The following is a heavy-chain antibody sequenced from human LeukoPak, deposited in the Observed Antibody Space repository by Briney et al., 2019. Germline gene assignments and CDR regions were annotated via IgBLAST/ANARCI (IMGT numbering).Heavy chain of an antibody. CDR3: AREGRKSRGVDIVRKKETGYYYMDV. Sequence: GGSLRLSCAASGFTFSRYSLNWVRQAPGKGLEWVSSISSGSSYMYYPDSVKRVFTISRDNAKTSLYLQRNSLRAEDTAVYYCAREGRKSRGVDIVRKKETGYYYMDVWGKGTTVTVSS. CDR2: ISSGSSYM. D-gene: IGHD2-15*01. CDR1: GFTFSRYS. V-gene: IGHV3-21*01. J-gene: IGHJ6*03.